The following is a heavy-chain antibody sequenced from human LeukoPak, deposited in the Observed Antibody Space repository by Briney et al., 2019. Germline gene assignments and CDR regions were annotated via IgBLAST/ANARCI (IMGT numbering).Heavy chain of an antibody. CDR1: GFTFDDYA. CDR3: AKASASFSGSYSEFDY. Sequence: GRSLRLSCAASGFTFDDYAMHWVRQAPGKGLEWVSGISWNSGSIGYADSVKGRFTISRDNAKNSLYLQMNSLRAEDTALYYCAKASASFSGSYSEFDYWGQGTLVTVSS. J-gene: IGHJ4*02. D-gene: IGHD1-26*01. V-gene: IGHV3-9*01. CDR2: ISWNSGSI.